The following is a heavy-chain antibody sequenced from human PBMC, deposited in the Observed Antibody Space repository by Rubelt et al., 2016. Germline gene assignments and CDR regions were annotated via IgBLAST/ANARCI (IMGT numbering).Heavy chain of an antibody. CDR3: ARGRAFAYFSDNSPLEH. CDR2: ISAYSGKT. V-gene: IGHV1-18*01. CDR1: GYIFGNYG. D-gene: IGHD1-14*01. J-gene: IGHJ4*02. Sequence: QVQLLQSGAEVKKPGASVKVSCRASGYIFGNYGFSWVRQAPGQGLEWVGWISAYSGKTEYAQSFQGRVTMTTDKSSSTAYLGMRGLGLDETAVYYCARGRAFAYFSDNSPLEHWGQGTLVTVSA.